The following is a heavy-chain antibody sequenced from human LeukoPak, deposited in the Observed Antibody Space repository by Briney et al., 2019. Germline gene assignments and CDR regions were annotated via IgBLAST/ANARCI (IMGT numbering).Heavy chain of an antibody. D-gene: IGHD6-13*01. CDR1: GYTFTSYY. CDR3: ARKAPNESEIPGIEAAGTAAFDY. Sequence: GASVKVSCKASGYTFTSYYMHWVRQAPGQGLEWMGIINPSGGSTSYAQKFQGRVTMTRDTSTSTVYMELSSLRSEDTAVYYCARKAPNESEIPGIEAAGTAAFDYWGQGTLVTVSS. CDR2: INPSGGST. V-gene: IGHV1-46*01. J-gene: IGHJ4*02.